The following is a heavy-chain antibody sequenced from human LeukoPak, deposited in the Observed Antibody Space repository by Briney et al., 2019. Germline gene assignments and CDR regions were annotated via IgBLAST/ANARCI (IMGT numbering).Heavy chain of an antibody. CDR3: ARGRHARDI. J-gene: IGHJ3*02. V-gene: IGHV2-70*11. CDR2: IDWDDDK. Sequence: SGPTLVNPTQTLTLTCTFSGFSLSASGMCVCWIRQPPGKALEWLARIDWDDDKYYTTSLKTRLSISKDTSKNQVVLTMTNMDPVDTATYYRARGRHARDIWGQGTMVTVSS. CDR1: GFSLSASGMC.